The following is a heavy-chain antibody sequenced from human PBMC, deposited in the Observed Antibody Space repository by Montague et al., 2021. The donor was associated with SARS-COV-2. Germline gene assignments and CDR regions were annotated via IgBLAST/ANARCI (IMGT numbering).Heavy chain of an antibody. CDR3: ARHHISTMYGYSWFDP. V-gene: IGHV4-59*02. Sequence: SETLSLTCTVSGVSVKNYYWSWIRQPPGKGLEWIGYVHYSGKTKSNPPPQNPISISLDASKNQFYLSLTSVTSADAAVYYCARHHISTMYGYSWFDPWGRGTLVTVSS. J-gene: IGHJ5*02. CDR2: VHYSGKT. D-gene: IGHD1-14*01. CDR1: GVSVKNYY.